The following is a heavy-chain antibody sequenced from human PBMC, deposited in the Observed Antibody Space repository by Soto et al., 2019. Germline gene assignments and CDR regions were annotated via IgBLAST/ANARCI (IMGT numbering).Heavy chain of an antibody. D-gene: IGHD3-22*01. CDR3: ARDSQSGYYYGEYFGMDV. J-gene: IGHJ6*02. CDR2: ISAYNGNT. V-gene: IGHV1-18*01. Sequence: ASVKVSCKASGYTFTSYGISWVRQAPGQGLEWMGWISAYNGNTNYAQKLQGRVTMTTDTSTSTAYMELRSLRSDDTAVYYCARDSQSGYYYGEYFGMDVWGQGTTVTVSS. CDR1: GYTFTSYG.